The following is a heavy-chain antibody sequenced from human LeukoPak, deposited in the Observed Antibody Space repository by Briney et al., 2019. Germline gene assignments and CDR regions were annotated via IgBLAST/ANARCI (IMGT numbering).Heavy chain of an antibody. CDR1: GYTLTELS. V-gene: IGHV1-24*01. D-gene: IGHD3-16*01. CDR2: FDPEDGET. Sequence: ASVKVSCKVSGYTLTELSMHWVRQAPGKGLEWMGGFDPEDGETIYAQKFQGRVTMTEDTSTDTAYMELSSLRSEDTAVYYCATGDVYYYVWGSYPRYWGQGTLVTVSS. J-gene: IGHJ4*02. CDR3: ATGDVYYYVWGSYPRY.